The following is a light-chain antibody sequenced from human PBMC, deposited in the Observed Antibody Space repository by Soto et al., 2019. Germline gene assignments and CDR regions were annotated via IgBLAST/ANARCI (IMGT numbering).Light chain of an antibody. CDR1: QSVSSSY. J-gene: IGKJ4*01. CDR3: QQYCSSPST. Sequence: EIVLTQSPGTLSLSPGERATLSCRASQSVSSSYLAWYQQKPGQAPRLLIYGASSRATGIPDRFSGSGSGTDFTLTISILEPEDLAVYYCQQYCSSPSTFGGGTKVEIK. CDR2: GAS. V-gene: IGKV3-20*01.